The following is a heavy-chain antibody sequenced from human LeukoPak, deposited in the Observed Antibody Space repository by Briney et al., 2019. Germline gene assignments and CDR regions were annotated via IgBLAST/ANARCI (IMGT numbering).Heavy chain of an antibody. CDR2: INHSGST. Sequence: PSETLSLTCAVYGGSFSGYYWSWIRQPPGKGLEWIGEINHSGSTNYNPSLKSRVTISVDTSKSQFSLKLSSVTAADTAVYYCARGSGGAFDIWGQGTMVTVSS. J-gene: IGHJ3*02. V-gene: IGHV4-34*01. CDR1: GGSFSGYY. CDR3: ARGSGGAFDI. D-gene: IGHD5-12*01.